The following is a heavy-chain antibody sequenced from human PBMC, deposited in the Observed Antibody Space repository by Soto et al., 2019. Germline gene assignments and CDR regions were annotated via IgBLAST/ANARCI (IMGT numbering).Heavy chain of an antibody. V-gene: IGHV3-53*01. CDR1: GFTVPSNS. D-gene: IGHD3-22*01. J-gene: IGHJ4*02. CDR3: ARVVSGYVSY. CDR2: IYSGGST. Sequence: ADSLIRSYKSSGFTVPSNSMSWVRQAPGKGMEWVSVIYSGGSTYYADSVKGRFTISRDNSKNTLYLQMNSLRAEDTAVYYCARVVSGYVSYWSQGT.